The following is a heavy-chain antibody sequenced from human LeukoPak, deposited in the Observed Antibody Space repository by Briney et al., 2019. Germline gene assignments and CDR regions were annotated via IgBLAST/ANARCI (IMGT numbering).Heavy chain of an antibody. V-gene: IGHV1-69*01. CDR1: GGTFSSYA. CDR2: IIPIFGTA. CDR3: ATPRYNSGWSGGSYGMDV. J-gene: IGHJ6*04. Sequence: SVKVSCKASGGTFSSYAISWVRQAPGQGLEWMGGIIPIFGTANYAQKFQGRVTITADESTSTAYMELSSLRSEDTAVYYCATPRYNSGWSGGSYGMDVWGKGTTVTVSS. D-gene: IGHD6-19*01.